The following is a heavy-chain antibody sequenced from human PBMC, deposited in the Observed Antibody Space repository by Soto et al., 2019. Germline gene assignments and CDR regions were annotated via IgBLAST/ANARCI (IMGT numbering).Heavy chain of an antibody. J-gene: IGHJ6*02. CDR1: GLTFSGYE. V-gene: IGHV3-48*03. CDR2: ISSSGSSI. Sequence: GGSLRLSCAASGLTFSGYEMNWVRQAPGKGLEWVSYISSSGSSISYADSVKGRFTITRDNAKNSLYPQMNSLRAEDTAVYYCATDSGSYSGYSYYAMDVWGQGTTVTVSS. D-gene: IGHD1-26*01. CDR3: ATDSGSYSGYSYYAMDV.